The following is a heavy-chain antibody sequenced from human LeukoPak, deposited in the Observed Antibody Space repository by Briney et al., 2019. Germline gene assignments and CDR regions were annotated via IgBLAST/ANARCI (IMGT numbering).Heavy chain of an antibody. CDR2: ISYDGSNK. D-gene: IGHD4-17*01. Sequence: PGGSLRLSCAASGFTFSSYGMHWVHQAPGKGLEWVAVISYDGSNKYYADSVKGRFTISRDNSKNTLYLQMNSLRAEDTAVYYCANQDYGSTLYYFDYWGQGTLVTVSS. CDR3: ANQDYGSTLYYFDY. J-gene: IGHJ4*02. V-gene: IGHV3-30*18. CDR1: GFTFSSYG.